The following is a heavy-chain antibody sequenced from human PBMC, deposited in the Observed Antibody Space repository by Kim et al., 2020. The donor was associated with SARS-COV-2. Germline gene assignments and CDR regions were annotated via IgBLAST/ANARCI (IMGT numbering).Heavy chain of an antibody. CDR1: GGSVRSGSQY. J-gene: IGHJ4*02. CDR3: VRDREGDCGGRSCFQFDS. CDR2: IYYDGIS. Sequence: SETLSLTCSVSGGSVRSGSQYWTWIRQSPGKGLEWIGYIYYDGISNYNPSLRSRVAMSVDTSKNQFSLKLSSLTAADTAVYYCVRDREGDCGGRSCFQFDSWGQGTLVTVPS. D-gene: IGHD2-15*01. V-gene: IGHV4-61*01.